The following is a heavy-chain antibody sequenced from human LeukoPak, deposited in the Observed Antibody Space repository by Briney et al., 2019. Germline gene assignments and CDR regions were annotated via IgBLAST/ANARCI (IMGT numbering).Heavy chain of an antibody. Sequence: ASVRVSCEASGYTSTVSYMRCVRHAPGQGLEWVGYINPNRGVTNYAQKCQGRVTMTRDTSISTSYMALSRVRSAETPLYNCVRAQPSAMPYSSSWYGIRSAPWGQGTLVTVSS. CDR3: VRAQPSAMPYSSSWYGIRSAP. D-gene: IGHD6-13*01. V-gene: IGHV1-2*02. CDR1: GYTSTVSY. CDR2: INPNRGVT. J-gene: IGHJ5*02.